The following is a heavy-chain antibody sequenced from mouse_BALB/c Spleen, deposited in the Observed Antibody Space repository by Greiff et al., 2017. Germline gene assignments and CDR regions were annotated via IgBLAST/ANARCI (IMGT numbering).Heavy chain of an antibody. J-gene: IGHJ3*01. CDR2: INPYNDGT. V-gene: IGHV1-14*01. D-gene: IGHD1-1*01. Sequence: VQLQQSGPELVKPGASVKMSCKASGYTFTSYVMHWVKQKPGQGLEWIGYINPYNDGTKYNEKFKGKATLTSDKSSSTAYMELSSLTSEDSAVYYCASSNYYGTPWFAYWGQGTLVTVSA. CDR1: GYTFTSYV. CDR3: ASSNYYGTPWFAY.